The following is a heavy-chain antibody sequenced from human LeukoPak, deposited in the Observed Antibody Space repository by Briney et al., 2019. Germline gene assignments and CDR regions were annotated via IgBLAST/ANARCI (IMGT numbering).Heavy chain of an antibody. J-gene: IGHJ4*02. V-gene: IGHV4-59*01. CDR3: ARGHIYFDY. Sequence: KPSETLSLTCAVYGGSFSGYYWSWIRQPPGKGLEWIGYIYYSGSTNYNPSLKSRVTISVDTSKNQSSLKLSSVTAADTAVYYCARGHIYFDYWGQGTLVTVSS. CDR2: IYYSGST. CDR1: GGSFSGYY. D-gene: IGHD2-21*01.